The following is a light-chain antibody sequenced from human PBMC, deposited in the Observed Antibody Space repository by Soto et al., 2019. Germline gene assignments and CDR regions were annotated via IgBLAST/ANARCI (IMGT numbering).Light chain of an antibody. J-gene: IGKJ1*01. CDR2: GVS. V-gene: IGKV3-15*01. CDR1: QSVGTN. Sequence: ERVMTQSPVTLSVSPGESVTLSCRASQSVGTNLAWYQQKPGQAPSLLIYGVSTRATDIPTRFSGSGSGRQFTLTISSLQSEDFAVYYGQQYNNLPQTFGQGTKVEIK. CDR3: QQYNNLPQT.